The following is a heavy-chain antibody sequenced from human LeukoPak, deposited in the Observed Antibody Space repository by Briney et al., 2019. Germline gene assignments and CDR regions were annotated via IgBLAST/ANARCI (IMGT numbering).Heavy chain of an antibody. CDR2: IYHSGST. CDR3: ARDRSYYDSSGNFDY. CDR1: GGSISSGGYY. D-gene: IGHD3-22*01. V-gene: IGHV4-61*08. Sequence: SETLSLTCTVSGGSISSGGYYWSWIRQPPGKGLEWIGYIYHSGSTNYNPSLKSRVTISVDTSKNQFSLKLSSVTAADTAVYYCARDRSYYDSSGNFDYWGQGTLVTVSS. J-gene: IGHJ4*02.